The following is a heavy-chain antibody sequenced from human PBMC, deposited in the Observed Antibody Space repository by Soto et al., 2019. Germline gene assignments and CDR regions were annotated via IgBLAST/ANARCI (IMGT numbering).Heavy chain of an antibody. J-gene: IGHJ3*02. D-gene: IGHD6-19*01. V-gene: IGHV1-2*04. CDR2: INPNSGGT. Sequence: ASVKVSCKASGYTFTVYYMHWVRQAPGQGLEWMGWINPNSGGTNYAQKFQGWVTMTRDTSISTAYMELSRLRSDDTAVYYCARRAVAGTGGAFEIWGQGTMVTVSS. CDR1: GYTFTVYY. CDR3: ARRAVAGTGGAFEI.